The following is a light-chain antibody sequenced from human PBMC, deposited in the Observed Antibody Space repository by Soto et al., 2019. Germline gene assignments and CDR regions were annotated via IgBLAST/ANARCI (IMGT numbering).Light chain of an antibody. V-gene: IGKV3-15*01. J-gene: IGKJ4*01. CDR3: QQYNDWPPLT. CDR2: DTS. CDR1: QSVSTK. Sequence: EVVMTQSPATLSVSPGERATLSCRASQSVSTKLAWYQQKPGQAPRLLIYDTSTRATAIPARFSGSGSGTEFTLTISSLQSEDFAVYSCQQYNDWPPLTFGGGTKVEIK.